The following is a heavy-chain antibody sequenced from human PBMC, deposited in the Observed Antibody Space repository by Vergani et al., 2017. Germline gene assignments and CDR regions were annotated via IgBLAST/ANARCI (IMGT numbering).Heavy chain of an antibody. D-gene: IGHD4-23*01. Sequence: QLQLQESGPGLVKPSETLSLTCTVSCGSISSSSYYWGWIRQPPGKGLEWIGSIYYSGSTYYNPSLKSRVTISVDTSKNQFSLKLSSVTAADTAVYYCARIRILNGGPFDYWGQGTLVTVSS. J-gene: IGHJ4*02. V-gene: IGHV4-39*01. CDR1: CGSISSSSYY. CDR2: IYYSGST. CDR3: ARIRILNGGPFDY.